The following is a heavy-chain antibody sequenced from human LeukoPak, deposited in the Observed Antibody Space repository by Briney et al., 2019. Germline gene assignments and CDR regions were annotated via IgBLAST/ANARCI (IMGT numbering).Heavy chain of an antibody. CDR1: GVSISSYY. CDR3: ARLTASGFDY. D-gene: IGHD2-21*02. Sequence: SETLSLTCTVSGVSISSYYWSWIRQPPGKGLEWIGYIYYSGSTNYNPSLKSRVTISVDTSKNQFSLKLSSVTAADTAVYYCARLTASGFDYWGQGTLVTASS. J-gene: IGHJ4*02. V-gene: IGHV4-59*01. CDR2: IYYSGST.